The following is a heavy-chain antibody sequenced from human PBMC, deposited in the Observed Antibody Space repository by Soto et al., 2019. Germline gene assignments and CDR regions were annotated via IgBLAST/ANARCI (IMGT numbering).Heavy chain of an antibody. CDR2: ISSSSSYI. Sequence: SLRLSCAASGFTFSSNSMNWVRQAPGKGLEWVSSISSSSSYIYYADSVKGRFSISRDNAKNSLYLQMNSLRAEDTAVYYCARDSHYDTSGDAFDIWGQGTMVTVSS. CDR3: ARDSHYDTSGDAFDI. CDR1: GFTFSSNS. J-gene: IGHJ3*02. D-gene: IGHD3-22*01. V-gene: IGHV3-21*01.